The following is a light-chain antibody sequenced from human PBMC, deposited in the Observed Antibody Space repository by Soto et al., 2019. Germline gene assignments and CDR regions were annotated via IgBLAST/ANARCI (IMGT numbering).Light chain of an antibody. Sequence: EIVLSQSPGTLSLSTGERATLSCRASQSVSSTYLTWYQQKPGQAPRLLIYGASSRATGVPDRFSGSGSETDFTLTISRLEPEDFAVYYCQQYGSSPITFGQGTRLEIK. CDR3: QQYGSSPIT. V-gene: IGKV3-20*01. CDR1: QSVSSTY. CDR2: GAS. J-gene: IGKJ5*01.